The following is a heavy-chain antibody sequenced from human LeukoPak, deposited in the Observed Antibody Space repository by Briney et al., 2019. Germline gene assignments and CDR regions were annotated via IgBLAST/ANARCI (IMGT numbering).Heavy chain of an antibody. D-gene: IGHD3-3*01. CDR3: ARDTGKSGYPDY. Sequence: KPSETLSLTCTVSGGSISSYYWSWIRQPAGKAPEWIGRIYSSGIINYNPSLKSRVTMPLDNSKNQLSLKLSYVTAADTAVYYCARDTGKSGYPDYWGQGTLVTVSS. CDR2: IYSSGII. J-gene: IGHJ4*02. CDR1: GGSISSYY. V-gene: IGHV4-4*07.